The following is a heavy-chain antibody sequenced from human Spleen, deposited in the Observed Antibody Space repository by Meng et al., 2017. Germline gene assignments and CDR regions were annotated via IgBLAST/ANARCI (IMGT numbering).Heavy chain of an antibody. CDR1: GYTFTNYV. CDR3: ARGGSYYSSSVSY. J-gene: IGHJ4*02. Sequence: QVQLVQSGAEGKKPGASVKVSCKASGYTFTNYVMHWVRQAPGQRLEWMGWINADNGNTKDSQKFQGRVTITRDTSASTAYMELSSLRSEDTAVYYCARGGSYYSSSVSYWGQGTLVTVSS. CDR2: INADNGNT. V-gene: IGHV1-3*01. D-gene: IGHD3-10*01.